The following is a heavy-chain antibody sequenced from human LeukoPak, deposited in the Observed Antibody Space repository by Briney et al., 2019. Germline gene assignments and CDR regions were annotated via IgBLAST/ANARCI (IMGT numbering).Heavy chain of an antibody. V-gene: IGHV3-30-3*01. CDR3: ARPSAMVRGLFDAFDI. CDR1: GFTFSSYA. CDR2: ISYDGSNK. Sequence: GRSLRLSCAASGFTFSSYAMHWVCQAPGKGLEWVAVISYDGSNKYYADSVKGRFTISRDNSKNTLYLQMNSLRAEDTAVYYCARPSAMVRGLFDAFDIWGQGTMVTVSS. D-gene: IGHD3-10*01. J-gene: IGHJ3*02.